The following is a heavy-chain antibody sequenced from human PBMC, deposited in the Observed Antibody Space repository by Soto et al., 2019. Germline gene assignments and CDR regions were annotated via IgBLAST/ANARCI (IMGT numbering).Heavy chain of an antibody. CDR2: IYYSGST. CDR1: DGSISSYY. Sequence: VQLQESGPGLVKPSETLSLTCTVSDGSISSYYWSWIRQSPGKGLEWIGYIYYSGSTNYNPSLKSRVTISVDTSKNQFSLKLSSVTTADTAVYYCARLYGWAFDIWAKGQWSPSLQ. V-gene: IGHV4-59*08. CDR3: ARLYGWAFDI. J-gene: IGHJ3*02. D-gene: IGHD3-16*01.